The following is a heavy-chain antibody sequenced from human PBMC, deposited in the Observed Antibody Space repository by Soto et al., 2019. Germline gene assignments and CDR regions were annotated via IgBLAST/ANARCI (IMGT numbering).Heavy chain of an antibody. CDR2: IHHSGST. CDR3: ARSIDYDFWSRYSGHYGMDV. D-gene: IGHD3-3*01. V-gene: IGHV4-4*02. Sequence: PSETLSLTCAVSGGSISSSNWWSWVRQPPGKGLEWIGEIHHSGSTNYNPSLKSRVTISVDKSKNQFSLKLSSVTAADTAVYYCARSIDYDFWSRYSGHYGMDVWGQGTTVTVSS. J-gene: IGHJ6*02. CDR1: GGSISSSNW.